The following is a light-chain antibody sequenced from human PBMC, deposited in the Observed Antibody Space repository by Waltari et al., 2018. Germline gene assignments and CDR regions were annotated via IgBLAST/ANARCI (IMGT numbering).Light chain of an antibody. CDR3: QQYYSFPYT. J-gene: IGKJ2*01. CDR1: QSVGTN. CDR2: DAS. V-gene: IGKV3-15*01. Sequence: EIVMTQSPATLSVSPGERATLSCRASQSVGTNLAWYQQKPGQAPRLLIYDASTRATGIPARFSGSGSGTEFTLTISCLQSEDFATYYCQQYYSFPYTFGQGTKLEIK.